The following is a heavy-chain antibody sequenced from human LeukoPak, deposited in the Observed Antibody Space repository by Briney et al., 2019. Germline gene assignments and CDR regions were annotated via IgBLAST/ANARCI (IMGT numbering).Heavy chain of an antibody. CDR3: ARGASTSGSNYFDS. CDR2: IYSGGNT. J-gene: IGHJ4*02. D-gene: IGHD5-12*01. Sequence: GGSLRLSCAASGFTVISNYMSWVRQAPGKGLEWVSIIYSGGNTHYADSVKGRFTISRDNSKNTLFLQMNSLRAEDAAVYYCARGASTSGSNYFDSWGQGTLVIASS. CDR1: GFTVISNY. V-gene: IGHV3-66*01.